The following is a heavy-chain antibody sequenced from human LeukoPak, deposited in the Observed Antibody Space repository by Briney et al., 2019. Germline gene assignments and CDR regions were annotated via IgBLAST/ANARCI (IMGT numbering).Heavy chain of an antibody. J-gene: IGHJ5*02. D-gene: IGHD2-2*01. V-gene: IGHV1-69*06. CDR2: IIPIFGTA. CDR1: GGTFSRYS. CDR3: ARENCSSTSCWFDP. Sequence: SVKVPCKASGGTFSRYSISWVRQAPGQGLEWMGGIIPIFGTANYAQKFQGRVTITADKSTSTAYMERRSRRSEDRAGYYCARENCSSTSCWFDPWGQGTLVTVSS.